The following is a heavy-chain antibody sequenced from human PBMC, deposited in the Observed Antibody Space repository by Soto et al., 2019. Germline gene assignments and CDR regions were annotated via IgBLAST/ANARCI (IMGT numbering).Heavy chain of an antibody. J-gene: IGHJ6*02. D-gene: IGHD3-10*01. CDR2: ISGSGGST. CDR3: AKGRVRGPQPGDYYYGMDV. Sequence: GGSLRLSCAASGFTFSSYAMSWVRQAPGKGLEWVSAISGSGGSTYYADSVKGRFTISRDNSKKTLYLQMNSLGAEDTAVYYCAKGRVRGPQPGDYYYGMDVWGQGTTVTVSS. V-gene: IGHV3-23*01. CDR1: GFTFSSYA.